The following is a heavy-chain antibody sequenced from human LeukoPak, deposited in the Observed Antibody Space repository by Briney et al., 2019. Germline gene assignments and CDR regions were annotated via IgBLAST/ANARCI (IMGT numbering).Heavy chain of an antibody. CDR2: IYHTWST. Sequence: SETLSLTCTISGGSVSDYYWSWIRQSPGKGLEWIGYIYHTWSTSYSPSLKSRVTISADTSQNQFSLKLSSVTAADTAVYYCASRKLGNDYWGQGTLVTVSS. V-gene: IGHV4-59*02. J-gene: IGHJ4*02. CDR1: GGSVSDYY. CDR3: ASRKLGNDY. D-gene: IGHD7-27*01.